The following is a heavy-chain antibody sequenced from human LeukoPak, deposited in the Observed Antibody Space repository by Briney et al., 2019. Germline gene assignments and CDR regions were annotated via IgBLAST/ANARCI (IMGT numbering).Heavy chain of an antibody. J-gene: IGHJ6*03. CDR1: GGSISSSSYC. V-gene: IGHV4-39*07. CDR3: ARSPPPYYYYYMDV. Sequence: SETLSLTCTVSGGSISSSSYCWGWIRQPPGKGLEWIGSINYSGSTYYNPSLKSRVTISVDTSKNQFSLKLSSVTAADTAVYYCARSPPPYYYYYMDVWGKGTTVTVSS. CDR2: INYSGST.